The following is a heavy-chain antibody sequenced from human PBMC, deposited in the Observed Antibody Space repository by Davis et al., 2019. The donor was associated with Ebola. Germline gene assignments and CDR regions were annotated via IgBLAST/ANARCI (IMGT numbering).Heavy chain of an antibody. D-gene: IGHD4-17*01. V-gene: IGHV1-69*06. J-gene: IGHJ6*02. CDR3: ARDYRYDYGDYANPGNYYYGMDV. CDR2: IIPIFGTA. Sequence: SVKVSCKASGGTFSSYAISWVRQAPGQGLEWMGGIIPIFGTANYAQKFQGRVTITADKSTSTAYMELSSLRSDDTAVYYCARDYRYDYGDYANPGNYYYGMDVWGQGTTVTVSS. CDR1: GGTFSSYA.